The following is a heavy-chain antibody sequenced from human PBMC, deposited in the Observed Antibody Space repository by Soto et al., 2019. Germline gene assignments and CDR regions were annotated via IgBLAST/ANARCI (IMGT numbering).Heavy chain of an antibody. CDR2: MYFNEST. V-gene: IGHV4-59*01. CDR1: GGSISSYF. J-gene: IGHJ3*02. CDR3: ARDHKEAFDI. Sequence: SETLSLTCTVSGGSISSYFLNWIRQAPGKGLEWIGYMYFNESTNYNPSLKSRVTISLDTSKSLFSLKLNSVTAADTAVYYCARDHKEAFDIWGQGXLVTVS.